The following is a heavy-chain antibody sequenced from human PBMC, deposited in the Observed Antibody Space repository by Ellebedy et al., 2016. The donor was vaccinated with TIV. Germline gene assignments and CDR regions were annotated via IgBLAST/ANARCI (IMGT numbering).Heavy chain of an antibody. CDR1: GGTFSSYA. D-gene: IGHD6-19*01. CDR3: AREGGGYSSGWYTLRSFDY. J-gene: IGHJ4*02. CDR2: IIPILGIA. Sequence: AASVKVSCKASGGTFSSYAISWARQAPGQGLEWMGRIIPILGIANYAQKFQGRVTITADKSTSTAYMELSSLRSEDTAVYYCAREGGGYSSGWYTLRSFDYWGQGTLVTVSS. V-gene: IGHV1-69*04.